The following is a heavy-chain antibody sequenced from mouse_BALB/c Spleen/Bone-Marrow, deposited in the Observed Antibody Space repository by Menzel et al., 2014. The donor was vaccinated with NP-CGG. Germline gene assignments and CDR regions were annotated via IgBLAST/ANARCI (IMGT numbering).Heavy chain of an antibody. J-gene: IGHJ1*01. V-gene: IGHV7-3*02. CDR2: IRNKANGHTT. D-gene: IGHD2-3*01. CDR3: ARDINDGYYWYFDV. Sequence: EVKLMESGGGLVQPGGSLRLSCATSGVTFTDYYMSWVRQPPGKALEWLGFIRNKANGHTTEYSASVKGRFTISRDNSQSNLYLQMNTLRAEDSATYYCARDINDGYYWYFDVRGAGTTVTVSS. CDR1: GVTFTDYY.